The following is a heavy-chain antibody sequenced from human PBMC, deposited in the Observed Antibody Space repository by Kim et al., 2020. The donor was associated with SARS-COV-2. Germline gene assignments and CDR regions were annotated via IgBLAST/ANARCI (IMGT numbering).Heavy chain of an antibody. CDR1: GFTFSSYG. J-gene: IGHJ4*02. CDR3: ARGPYGSGSYYSLRIDY. Sequence: GGSLRLSCAASGFTFSSYGMHWVRQAPGKGLEWVAVIWYDGSNKYYADSVKGRFTISRDNSKNTLYLQMNSLRAEDTAVYYCARGPYGSGSYYSLRIDYWGQGTLVTVSS. V-gene: IGHV3-33*01. CDR2: IWYDGSNK. D-gene: IGHD3-10*01.